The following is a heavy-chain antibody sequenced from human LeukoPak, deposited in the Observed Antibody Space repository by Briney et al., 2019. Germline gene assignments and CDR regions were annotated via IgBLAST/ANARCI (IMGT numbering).Heavy chain of an antibody. Sequence: GGSLRLSCAASGFTFSSYSMNWVRQAPGKGLEWVSSISSSSSYIYYADSVKGRFTISRDNAKNSLYLQMNGLRAEDTAVYYCARDPDGSGSYSDYWGQGTLVTVSS. CDR1: GFTFSSYS. J-gene: IGHJ4*02. V-gene: IGHV3-21*01. D-gene: IGHD3-10*01. CDR3: ARDPDGSGSYSDY. CDR2: ISSSSSYI.